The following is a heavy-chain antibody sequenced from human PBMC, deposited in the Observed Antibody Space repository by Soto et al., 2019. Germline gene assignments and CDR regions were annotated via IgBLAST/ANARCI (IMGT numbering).Heavy chain of an antibody. CDR3: ARALETHIVVVVAAGYYYGMDV. V-gene: IGHV3-48*04. J-gene: IGHJ6*02. CDR1: GFTFSSYS. Sequence: GGSLRLSCAASGFTFSSYSMNWVRQAPGKGLEWVSYISSSSSTIYYADSVKGRFTISRDNAKNSLYLQMNSLSAEDTAVYYCARALETHIVVVVAAGYYYGMDVWGQGTTVTVSS. CDR2: ISSSSSTI. D-gene: IGHD2-15*01.